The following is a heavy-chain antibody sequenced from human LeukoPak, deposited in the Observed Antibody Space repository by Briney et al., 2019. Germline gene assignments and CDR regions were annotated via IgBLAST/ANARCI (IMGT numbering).Heavy chain of an antibody. J-gene: IGHJ4*02. Sequence: ASVKVSCKASGYTFTSYGISWVRQAPGQGLEWMGIINPSGGSTSYAQKFQGRVTMTRDTSTSTVYMELSSLRSEDTAVYYCARRGILTGYMFDYWGQGTLVTVSS. D-gene: IGHD3-9*01. CDR2: INPSGGST. CDR1: GYTFTSYG. V-gene: IGHV1-46*03. CDR3: ARRGILTGYMFDY.